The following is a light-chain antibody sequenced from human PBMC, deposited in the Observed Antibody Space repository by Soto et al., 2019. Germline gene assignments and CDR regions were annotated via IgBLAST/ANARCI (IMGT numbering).Light chain of an antibody. V-gene: IGKV3-20*01. CDR2: GTS. CDR1: QSVSSSY. J-gene: IGKJ2*01. Sequence: EIVLTQSPGTLSLSPGERATLSCRASQSVSSSYLAWYQQKPGQAPRLLIYGTSNRATGIPDRFSGSGSGTDFTLTISRLEPEDFAVYYCQQDDTSPSTFGQGTKLEIK. CDR3: QQDDTSPST.